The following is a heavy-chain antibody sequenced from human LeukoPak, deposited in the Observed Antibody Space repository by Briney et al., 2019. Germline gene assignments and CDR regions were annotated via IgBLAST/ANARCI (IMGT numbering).Heavy chain of an antibody. CDR1: GYAFSTYG. CDR3: ARGSVAVAGNVDY. Sequence: ASVKVSCKASGYAFSTYGLTWVRQAPGQGLDWMGWISGYNGNTNYAQKFQGRVTMTTDTSTSTAYMELRSLISDDTAVYYCARGSVAVAGNVDYWGQGTLVTVSS. V-gene: IGHV1-18*01. CDR2: ISGYNGNT. D-gene: IGHD6-19*01. J-gene: IGHJ4*02.